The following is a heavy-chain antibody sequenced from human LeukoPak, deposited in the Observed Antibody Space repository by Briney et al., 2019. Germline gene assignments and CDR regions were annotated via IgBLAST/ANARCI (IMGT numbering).Heavy chain of an antibody. D-gene: IGHD3-9*01. V-gene: IGHV3-23*01. CDR1: GFTLSSYA. CDR3: AKGVRFLDWWILDY. Sequence: PGGSLRLSCAASGFTLSSYAXXWVXXXXXXXXXXXSAIGGSDSTYYADSVKGRFTISRDNSKNTLYLQMNSLRAEDTAIYYCAKGVRFLDWWILDYWGQGSLVTVSS. J-gene: IGHJ4*02. CDR2: IGGSDST.